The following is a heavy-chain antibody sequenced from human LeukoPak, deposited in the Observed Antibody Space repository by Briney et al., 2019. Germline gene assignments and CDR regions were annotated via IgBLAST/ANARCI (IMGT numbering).Heavy chain of an antibody. J-gene: IGHJ4*02. CDR2: ISYDGSKK. Sequence: PGGSLRLSCAASGFTFSGFVMHWVRQAPGKGLEWLAVISYDGSKKYYADSVKGRFTISRDNAKNTLYLHMNSLRAEDTAVYYCARVCGYSGDGCLGYWGQGALVTVSS. D-gene: IGHD5-12*01. CDR3: ARVCGYSGDGCLGY. CDR1: GFTFSGFV. V-gene: IGHV3-33*01.